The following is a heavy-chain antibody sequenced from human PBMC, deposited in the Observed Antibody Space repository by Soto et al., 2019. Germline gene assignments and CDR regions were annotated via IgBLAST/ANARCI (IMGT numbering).Heavy chain of an antibody. CDR3: AKDRTIASRTFDS. CDR1: GFIFSDHG. D-gene: IGHD6-6*01. CDR2: ISRSVGST. J-gene: IGHJ4*02. V-gene: IGHV3-23*01. Sequence: EVQLLESGGGFVQPGGSLRLSCTASGFIFSDHGMHWVRQAPGKGLEWVASISRSVGSTFYADSVKGRFTISRDNYLNTLDLQLNSLRAEDTAVYYCAKDRTIASRTFDSWGQGALVTVSS.